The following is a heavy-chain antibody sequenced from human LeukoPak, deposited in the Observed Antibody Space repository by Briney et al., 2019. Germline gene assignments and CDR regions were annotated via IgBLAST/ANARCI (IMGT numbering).Heavy chain of an antibody. D-gene: IGHD1-7*01. CDR2: IYYSGST. J-gene: IGHJ4*02. Sequence: SETLSLTCTVSGGAVSSYYWNWIRQPPGKGLEWIGYIYYSGSTNYNPSLKSRVTISIDTSKNQFSLNLSSVTVADTAVYYCARSRELFYFDYWGQGTLVTVSS. CDR1: GGAVSSYY. CDR3: ARSRELFYFDY. V-gene: IGHV4-59*02.